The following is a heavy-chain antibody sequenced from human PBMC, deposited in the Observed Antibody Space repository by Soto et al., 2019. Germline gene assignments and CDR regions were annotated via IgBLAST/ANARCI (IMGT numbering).Heavy chain of an antibody. J-gene: IGHJ6*02. V-gene: IGHV4-39*01. CDR1: GGSISSSSYF. CDR2: MYYSGST. Sequence: SETLSLTCTVSGGSISSSSYFWGWIRQPPGKGLEWIGSMYYSGSTYYNPSLKSRVTISVDTSKNQFSLKLSSVTAADTAVYYCARLHGYCISSSRHGHYAMDVWGQGTAVTVSS. CDR3: ARLHGYCISSSRHGHYAMDV. D-gene: IGHD2-2*01.